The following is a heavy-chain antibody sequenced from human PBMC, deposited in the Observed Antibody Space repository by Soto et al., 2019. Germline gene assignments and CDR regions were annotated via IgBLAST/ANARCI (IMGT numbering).Heavy chain of an antibody. J-gene: IGHJ4*02. CDR3: SRELPYSVCLDSLLDS. CDR1: GDSVSGNSTA. Sequence: SQTLSLTCAISGDSVSGNSTAWNWIRQSPSRGLEWLGRTYYRSRWYNDYAVSVKSRITITPDTSKNQCSLHRNSVTPADTAVYYFSRELPYSVCLDSLLDSWGQGALVNVSS. V-gene: IGHV6-1*01. CDR2: TYYRSRWYN. D-gene: IGHD2-21*01.